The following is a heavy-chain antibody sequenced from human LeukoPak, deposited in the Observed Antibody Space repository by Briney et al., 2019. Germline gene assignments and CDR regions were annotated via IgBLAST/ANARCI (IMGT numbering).Heavy chain of an antibody. V-gene: IGHV4-34*01. CDR3: ARGPRYYYDSSGNGYYFDY. J-gene: IGHJ4*02. CDR2: INHSGST. D-gene: IGHD3-22*01. CDR1: GGSFSGYY. Sequence: PSETLSLTCAVYGGSFSGYYWSWISQPPGKGLEWIGEINHSGSTNYNPSLKSRVTISVDTSKNQFSLKLSSVTAADTAVYYCARGPRYYYDSSGNGYYFDYWGQGTLVTVSS.